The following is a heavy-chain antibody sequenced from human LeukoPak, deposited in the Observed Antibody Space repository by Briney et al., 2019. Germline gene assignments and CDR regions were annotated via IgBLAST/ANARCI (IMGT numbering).Heavy chain of an antibody. V-gene: IGHV3-21*01. J-gene: IGHJ3*02. CDR2: ISGSGSFT. D-gene: IGHD6-19*01. CDR3: AREGSYSSGWYYAFDI. CDR1: GFTFKNYA. Sequence: GGSLRLSCAASGFTFKNYAMSWVRQAPGMGLEWVSAISGSGSFTSYTDSVKGRFTISRDNAKNSLYLQMNSLRAEDTAVYYCAREGSYSSGWYYAFDIWGQGTMVTVPS.